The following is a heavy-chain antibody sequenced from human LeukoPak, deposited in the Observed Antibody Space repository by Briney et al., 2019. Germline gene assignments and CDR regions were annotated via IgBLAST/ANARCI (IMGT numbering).Heavy chain of an antibody. J-gene: IGHJ4*02. CDR1: GGSIGSYY. V-gene: IGHV4-59*01. D-gene: IGHD7-27*01. CDR3: ARIWGDY. CDR2: IYSSGST. Sequence: PSETLSLTCTVSGGSIGSYYWSWIRQPPGKGLEWIGYIYSSGSTSYNPSLKSRVTISLDTSKNQFSLKLSFVTAADTAVYYCARIWGDYWGQGALVTVSS.